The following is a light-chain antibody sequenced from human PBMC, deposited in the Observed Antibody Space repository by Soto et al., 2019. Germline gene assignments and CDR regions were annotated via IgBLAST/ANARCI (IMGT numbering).Light chain of an antibody. Sequence: QPVLTQPPSASATPGQRVTVSCSGSTSNIGSNHVSWYQHLPGTAPRLLIYRHDLRPSGVPDRFSGSKSGTSASLAIRGLQSEDEAIYYCATWDDSLSGVVFGGGTKLTVL. V-gene: IGLV1-47*01. CDR3: ATWDDSLSGVV. J-gene: IGLJ3*02. CDR1: TSNIGSNH. CDR2: RHD.